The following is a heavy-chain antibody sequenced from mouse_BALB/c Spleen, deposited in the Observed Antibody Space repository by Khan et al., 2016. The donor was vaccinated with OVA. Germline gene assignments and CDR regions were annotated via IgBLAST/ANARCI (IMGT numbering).Heavy chain of an antibody. Sequence: QVQLKESGPGLAAPSQRLSITCTISGFSLTNYGVHWVRQPPGKGLEWLVVIWSDGSTNYNSVLKSRLTITKDKSQSQVFLKMNSLQTDDTAIYFCARQPYYHYNIMDYWGQGTSVTVSS. J-gene: IGHJ4*01. D-gene: IGHD2-10*01. CDR2: IWSDGST. CDR3: ARQPYYHYNIMDY. V-gene: IGHV2-6-1*01. CDR1: GFSLTNYG.